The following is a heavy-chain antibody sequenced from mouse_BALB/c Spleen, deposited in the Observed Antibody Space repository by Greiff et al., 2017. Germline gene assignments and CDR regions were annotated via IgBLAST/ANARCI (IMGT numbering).Heavy chain of an antibody. CDR2: ISNGGGST. CDR3: ARHGLRSSSWFAY. V-gene: IGHV5-12-2*01. D-gene: IGHD1-1*01. CDR1: GFTFSSYT. J-gene: IGHJ3*01. Sequence: EVQRVESGGGLVQPGGSLKLSCAASGFTFSSYTMSWVRQTPEKRLEWVAYISNGGGSTYYPDTVKGRFTISRDNAKNTLYLQMSSLKSEDTAMYYCARHGLRSSSWFAYWGQGTLVTVSA.